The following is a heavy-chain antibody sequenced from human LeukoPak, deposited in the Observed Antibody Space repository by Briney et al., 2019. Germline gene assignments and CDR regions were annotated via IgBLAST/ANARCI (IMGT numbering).Heavy chain of an antibody. CDR2: ISYTGYT. Sequence: SETLSLTCTVSGDSISSTNYFWGWIRQPPGKGLEWIGEISYTGYTYYNPSLKSRITISVDASKNQFSLKVSSVIAADTALYHCAKLTCSSTFCPLDYWGQGTLVTVSS. CDR3: AKLTCSSTFCPLDY. CDR1: GDSISSTNYF. D-gene: IGHD2-2*01. J-gene: IGHJ4*02. V-gene: IGHV4-39*01.